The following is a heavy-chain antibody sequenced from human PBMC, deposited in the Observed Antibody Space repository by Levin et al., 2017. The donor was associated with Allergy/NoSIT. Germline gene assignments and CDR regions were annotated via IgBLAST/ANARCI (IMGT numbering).Heavy chain of an antibody. CDR1: GFTFSSYS. CDR2: ISSSSSYI. V-gene: IGHV3-21*01. CDR3: ARVARSGYSGYDAMLPDY. D-gene: IGHD5-12*01. Sequence: PGGSLRLSCAASGFTFSSYSMNWVRQAPGKGLEWVSSISSSSSYIYYADSVKGRFTISRDNAKNSLYLQMNSLRAEDTAVYYCARVARSGYSGYDAMLPDYWGQGTLVTVSS. J-gene: IGHJ4*02.